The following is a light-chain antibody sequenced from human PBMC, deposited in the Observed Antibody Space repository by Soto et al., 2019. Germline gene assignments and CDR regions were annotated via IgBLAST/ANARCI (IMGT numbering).Light chain of an antibody. CDR3: QTGDSGTAV. CDR2: QDN. Sequence: SYELTQPPSVSVSPGQTASITCSEDKLGGKFACWYQQKTGQSPLLIIYQDNKRPSGSPERFSGSNSGNTAPLSISGTQAVDEADYYCQTGDSGTAVFGGGTKLTVL. J-gene: IGLJ2*01. CDR1: KLGGKF. V-gene: IGLV3-1*01.